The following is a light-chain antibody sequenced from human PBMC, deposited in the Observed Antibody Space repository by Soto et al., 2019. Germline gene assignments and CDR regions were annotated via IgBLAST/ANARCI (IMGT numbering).Light chain of an antibody. CDR3: QYYGNSPKLT. CDR2: GAS. CDR1: QSVSSY. J-gene: IGKJ4*01. Sequence: EIVLTQSPATLSLSPGERATLSCRASQSVSSYLARYQQKPGQAPRLLIYGASSRATGFPDRFSGTGSGTDFTLTISRLQPEDFAVYYCQYYGNSPKLTFGGGTKVDIK. V-gene: IGKV3-20*01.